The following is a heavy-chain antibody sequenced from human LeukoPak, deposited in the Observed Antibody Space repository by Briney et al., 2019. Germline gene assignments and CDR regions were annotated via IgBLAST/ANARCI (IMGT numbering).Heavy chain of an antibody. CDR2: IIPILGIA. V-gene: IGHV1-69*04. CDR3: ARDLYYGSGSYGWPNY. CDR1: GGTFSSYA. Sequence: ASVKVSCKASGGTFSSYAISWVRQAPGQGLEWMGRIIPILGIANYAQKFQGRVTMTRDTSTSTVYMELSSLRSEDTAVYYCARDLYYGSGSYGWPNYWGQGTLVTVSS. D-gene: IGHD3-10*01. J-gene: IGHJ4*02.